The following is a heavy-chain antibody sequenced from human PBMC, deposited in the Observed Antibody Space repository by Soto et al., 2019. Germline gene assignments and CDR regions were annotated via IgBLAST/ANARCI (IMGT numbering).Heavy chain of an antibody. J-gene: IGHJ5*02. CDR3: ARSNDSTPYPLDL. Sequence: ASVKVSCKASGYTFTNYYMHWLRQAPGQGLEWMGWMNPRSGGSKYAQAFQDRITMTRDASISTAYMEITSLRDGATAVYFCARSNDSTPYPLDLWGPGTRVTVSS. CDR2: MNPRSGGS. D-gene: IGHD2-15*01. CDR1: GYTFTNYY. V-gene: IGHV1-2*02.